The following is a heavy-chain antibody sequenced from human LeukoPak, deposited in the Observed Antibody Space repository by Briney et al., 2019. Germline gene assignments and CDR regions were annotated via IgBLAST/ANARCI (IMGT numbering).Heavy chain of an antibody. CDR2: IYHSGST. J-gene: IGHJ4*02. CDR3: ARVPQKLDTQYYFDY. Sequence: TLSLTCTVSGGSISSGGYYWSWIRQPPGKGLEWIGYIYHSGSTYYNPSLKSRVTISVDRSKNQFSLKLSSVTAADTAVYYCARVPQKLDTQYYFDYWGQGTLVTVSS. V-gene: IGHV4-30-2*01. D-gene: IGHD1-1*01. CDR1: GGSISSGGYY.